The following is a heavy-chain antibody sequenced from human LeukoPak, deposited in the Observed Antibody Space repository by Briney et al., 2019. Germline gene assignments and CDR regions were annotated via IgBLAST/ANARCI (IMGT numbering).Heavy chain of an antibody. D-gene: IGHD3-22*01. CDR2: INPNSGGT. J-gene: IGHJ4*02. V-gene: IGHV1-2*02. CDR1: GYTFTSYG. CDR3: AREDRTMIVVVISLGFGY. Sequence: GASVKVSCKASGYTFTSYGISWVRQAPGQGLEWMGWINPNSGGTNYAQKFQGRVTMTRDTSISTAYMELSRLRSDDTAVYYCAREDRTMIVVVISLGFGYWGQGTLVTVSS.